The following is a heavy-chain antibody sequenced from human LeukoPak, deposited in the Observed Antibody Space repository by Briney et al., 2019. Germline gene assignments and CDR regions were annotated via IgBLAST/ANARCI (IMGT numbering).Heavy chain of an antibody. CDR1: GYTFTGYY. J-gene: IGHJ4*02. Sequence: ASVKVSCKASGYTFTGYYMHWVQQAPGQGLEWMGWINPNSGGTNYAQKFQGRVTMTRDTSISTAYMELSRLRSDDTAVYYCATPSSGSQGAWGQGTLVTVSS. CDR2: INPNSGGT. V-gene: IGHV1-2*02. D-gene: IGHD1-26*01. CDR3: ATPSSGSQGA.